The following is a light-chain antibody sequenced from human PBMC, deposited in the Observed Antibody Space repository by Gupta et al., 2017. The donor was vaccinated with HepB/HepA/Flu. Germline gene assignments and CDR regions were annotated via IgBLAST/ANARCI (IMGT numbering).Light chain of an antibody. V-gene: IGKV1-17*01. Sequence: DLQLTQSPSSLSASVGDRVTIICRASQGIRNELGWYQQKPGKAPKRLIYGASSLQSGVPSRFSGSGSGTDFTLTISSLQAEDVATYYCQQYNNNPRTFGQGTKVEIK. CDR3: QQYNNNPRT. J-gene: IGKJ1*01. CDR1: QGIRNE. CDR2: GAS.